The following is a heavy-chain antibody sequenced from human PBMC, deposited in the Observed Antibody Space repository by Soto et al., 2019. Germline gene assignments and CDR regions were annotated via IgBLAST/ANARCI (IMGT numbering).Heavy chain of an antibody. V-gene: IGHV3-21*01. J-gene: IGHJ4*02. CDR2: ISSSSSYI. CDR1: GFTFGSYR. D-gene: IGHD3-3*01. CDR3: ARDHDYWEVTDH. Sequence: NPGGSLRLSCAVSGFTFGSYRMNWVRQAPGKGLEWVSSISSSSSYIYYADSVRGRFTISRDNAKNSLYLQMSSLRVEDTAVYYCARDHDYWEVTDHWGQGTLVTVSS.